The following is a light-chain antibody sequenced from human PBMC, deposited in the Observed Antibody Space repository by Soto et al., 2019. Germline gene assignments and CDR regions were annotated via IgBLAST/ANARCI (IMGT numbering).Light chain of an antibody. CDR1: QGISSY. Sequence: AIRMTQSPSSLSASTGDRVTITCRASQGISSYLAWYQQKPGKAPKLLIYAASTLQSGVPSRFSGSGSVTDFTLTISCLQSEDFATYYCQQYYSYPQLTFGGGTKVEIK. CDR2: AAS. CDR3: QQYYSYPQLT. J-gene: IGKJ4*01. V-gene: IGKV1-8*01.